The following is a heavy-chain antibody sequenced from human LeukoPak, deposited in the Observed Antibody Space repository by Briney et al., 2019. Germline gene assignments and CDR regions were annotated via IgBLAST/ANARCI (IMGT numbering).Heavy chain of an antibody. D-gene: IGHD5-18*01. CDR3: AKDRGSWITANGY. CDR1: GFTFSSYG. Sequence: PGGSLRLSCAASGFTFSSYGMSWLRQAPGKGLERVSAISGSGGSTYYADSVKGRFTISRDNSKNTLYLQMNSLRAEDTAVYYCAKDRGSWITANGYWGQGTLVTVSS. CDR2: ISGSGGST. J-gene: IGHJ4*02. V-gene: IGHV3-23*01.